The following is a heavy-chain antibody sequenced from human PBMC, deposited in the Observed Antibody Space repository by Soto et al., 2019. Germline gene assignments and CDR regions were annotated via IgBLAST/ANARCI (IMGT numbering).Heavy chain of an antibody. J-gene: IGHJ4*02. CDR1: GYSISSGYY. V-gene: IGHV4-38-2*02. D-gene: IGHD6-13*01. CDR3: ARDLVWVNFDY. Sequence: KSSETLSLTCAVSGYSISSGYYWGWIRQPPGKGLEWIGSIYHSGSTYYNPSLKSRVTISVDTSKNQFSLKLSSVTAADTAVYYCARDLVWVNFDYWGQGTLVTVSS. CDR2: IYHSGST.